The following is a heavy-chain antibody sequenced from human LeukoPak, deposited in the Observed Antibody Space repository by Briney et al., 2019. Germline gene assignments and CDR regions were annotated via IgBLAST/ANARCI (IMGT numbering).Heavy chain of an antibody. J-gene: IGHJ4*02. CDR3: ATVVLDYFGSGSYSFDY. CDR2: FDPEDGET. V-gene: IGHV1-24*01. CDR1: GYTLSKLS. D-gene: IGHD3-10*01. Sequence: ASVTVSCKVSGYTLSKLSIHWVRQAPGKGLEWMGSFDPEDGETIYAQKFQGRVTMTEDTSPDAAYMELSSLRSEDTAVYYCATVVLDYFGSGSYSFDYWGQGTLVTVSS.